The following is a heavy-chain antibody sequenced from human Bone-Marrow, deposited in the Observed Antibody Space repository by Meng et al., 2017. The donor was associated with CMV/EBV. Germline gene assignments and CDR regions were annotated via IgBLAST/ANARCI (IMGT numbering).Heavy chain of an antibody. J-gene: IGHJ4*02. CDR3: ARDLMEGRDGGKGGY. Sequence: ASVKVSCKASGYTFTSYGISWVRQAPGLGLEWMGCVHAKTGVTKYAQEFQGRVTMTRDTSISTVYMELSRLRPDDTAVFYCARDLMEGRDGGKGGYWGQGTLVTVSS. D-gene: IGHD4-23*01. CDR2: VHAKTGVT. V-gene: IGHV1-2*02. CDR1: GYTFTSYG.